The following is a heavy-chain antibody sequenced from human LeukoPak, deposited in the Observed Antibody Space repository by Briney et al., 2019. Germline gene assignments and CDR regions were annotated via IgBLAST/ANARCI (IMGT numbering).Heavy chain of an antibody. CDR1: GFTFNDYG. Sequence: GGSLRLSCAASGFTFNDYGMTWVRQAPGKGLEWVSGINYNGGSTGYAESVKGRFTISRDDAKNSLYLQMNSLRAEDTALYYCARAHRVYASGSYYNIGPVALDPWGQGTLVTVSS. CDR2: INYNGGST. V-gene: IGHV3-20*04. CDR3: ARAHRVYASGSYYNIGPVALDP. D-gene: IGHD3-10*01. J-gene: IGHJ5*02.